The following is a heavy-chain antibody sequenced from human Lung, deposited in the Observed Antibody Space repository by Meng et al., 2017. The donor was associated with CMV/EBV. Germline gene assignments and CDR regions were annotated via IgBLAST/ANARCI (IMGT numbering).Heavy chain of an antibody. J-gene: IGHJ6*01. CDR1: GFTFSSYA. D-gene: IGHD6-6*01. V-gene: IGHV3-74*03. Sequence: GGSLRLXCAASGFTFSSYAMHWVRQAPGKGLVWVSRISPDGSSAAYADSVRGRFTISRDNSKNTLYLQMNSLRAEDTAVYYCARDSGSSSFYYYYGMDVWXQGNXVNGAS. CDR2: ISPDGSSA. CDR3: ARDSGSSSFYYYYGMDV.